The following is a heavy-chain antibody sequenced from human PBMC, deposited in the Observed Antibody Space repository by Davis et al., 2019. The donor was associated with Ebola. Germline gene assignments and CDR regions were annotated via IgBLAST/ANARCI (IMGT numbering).Heavy chain of an antibody. V-gene: IGHV3-23*01. D-gene: IGHD5-24*01. CDR3: ARAQLYWYFDL. J-gene: IGHJ2*01. Sequence: GESLKISCAASGFTFSSYSMNWVRQAPGKGLEWVSAISGSGGSTYYADSVKGRFTISRDNSKNTLYLQMNSLRAEDTAVYYCARAQLYWYFDLWGRGTLDTVSS. CDR1: GFTFSSYS. CDR2: ISGSGGST.